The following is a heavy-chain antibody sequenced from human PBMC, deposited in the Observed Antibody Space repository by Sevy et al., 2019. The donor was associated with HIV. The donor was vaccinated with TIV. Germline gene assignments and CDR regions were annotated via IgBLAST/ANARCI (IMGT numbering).Heavy chain of an antibody. CDR3: ARGSAYSSSWYNDYFDY. D-gene: IGHD6-13*01. J-gene: IGHJ4*02. Sequence: ASVKVSCKASGYTFTSYGISWVRQAPGQGLEWMGWISAYNGNTNYAQKLQGRVTMTTDTSTSTAYMELRSLRSDDTAVYYCARGSAYSSSWYNDYFDYWGQGTLVTVSS. CDR1: GYTFTSYG. CDR2: ISAYNGNT. V-gene: IGHV1-18*04.